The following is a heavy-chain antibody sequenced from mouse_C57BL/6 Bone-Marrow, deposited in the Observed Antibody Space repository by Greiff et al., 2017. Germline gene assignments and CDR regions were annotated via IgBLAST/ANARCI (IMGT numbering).Heavy chain of an antibody. D-gene: IGHD1-1*01. CDR1: GYTFTSYW. CDR3: ARPPNGSSDPFAY. V-gene: IGHV1-64*01. J-gene: IGHJ3*01. CDR2: IPPNSGST. Sequence: QVQLQQPGAELVKPGASVKLSCKASGYTFTSYWMHWVKQRPGQGLEWIGMIPPNSGSTNYNEKFKSKATLTVDKSSSTAYMQLSSLTSEDSAVDYCARPPNGSSDPFAYWGQGTLVTVSA.